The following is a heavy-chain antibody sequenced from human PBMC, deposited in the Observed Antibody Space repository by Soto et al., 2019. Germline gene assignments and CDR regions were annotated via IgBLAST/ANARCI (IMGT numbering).Heavy chain of an antibody. D-gene: IGHD3-3*01. CDR2: IYPGDSDT. V-gene: IGHV5-51*01. CDR1: GYSFTSYW. Sequence: GESLKISCKGSGYSFTSYWIGWVRQMPGKGLEWMGIIYPGDSDTRYSPSFQGQVTISADKSINSVYLQWSSLKASDTATYYCARLGFNYDFLSGYYKVHHYYGIDVWGQGTKVTVSS. CDR3: ARLGFNYDFLSGYYKVHHYYGIDV. J-gene: IGHJ6*02.